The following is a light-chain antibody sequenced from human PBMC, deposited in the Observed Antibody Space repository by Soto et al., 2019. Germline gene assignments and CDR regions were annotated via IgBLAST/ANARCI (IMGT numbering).Light chain of an antibody. Sequence: EIVMTQSPATLSVSPVERATLSCRASQSVRTNLAWYQQKPGQAPRLLIYDASTRPAGIPARFSGGGSGTEFTLTISSLQSEDFAVYYCQQYGGSGTFGQGTKVDIK. CDR3: QQYGGSGT. CDR1: QSVRTN. J-gene: IGKJ1*01. V-gene: IGKV3-15*01. CDR2: DAS.